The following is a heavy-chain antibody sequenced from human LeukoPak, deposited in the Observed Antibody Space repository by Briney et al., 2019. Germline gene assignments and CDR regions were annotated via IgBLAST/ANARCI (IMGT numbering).Heavy chain of an antibody. CDR1: RFTFSSYA. V-gene: IGHV3-30-3*01. D-gene: IGHD1-26*01. CDR3: AKEGGSGSSWAFDI. Sequence: GGSLRLSCAASRFTFSSYAMHWVRQAPGKGLEWVAVISYDGSNKYYADSVKGRFTISRGNSKNRLYLQMNSLRAEDTAVYYCAKEGGSGSSWAFDIWGQGTMVTVSS. J-gene: IGHJ3*02. CDR2: ISYDGSNK.